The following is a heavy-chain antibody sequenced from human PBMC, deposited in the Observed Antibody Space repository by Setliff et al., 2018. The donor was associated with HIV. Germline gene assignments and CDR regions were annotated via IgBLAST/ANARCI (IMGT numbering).Heavy chain of an antibody. J-gene: IGHJ3*02. CDR3: ARPLTASHNFWGDAFAI. D-gene: IGHD3-3*01. V-gene: IGHV4-30-2*01. CDR1: GGSISGDGYS. Sequence: NPSETLSLTCAVSGGSISGDGYSWSWIRQPPGKGLEWIGYIFHSGSTSYNPSLRSRVTISIDTSKNHFSLKLTSVTAADTAVCYCARPLTASHNFWGDAFAIWGQGTMVTVSS. CDR2: IFHSGST.